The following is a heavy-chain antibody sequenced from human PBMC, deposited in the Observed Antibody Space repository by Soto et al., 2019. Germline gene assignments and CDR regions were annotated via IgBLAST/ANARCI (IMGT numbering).Heavy chain of an antibody. CDR1: GFTFNNYG. V-gene: IGHV3-33*01. J-gene: IGHJ6*02. CDR3: ARERLFLEWSASYGMEV. CDR2: IWYDGSNE. D-gene: IGHD3-3*01. Sequence: QVQLVESGGGVVQPGRSLRLSCAASGFTFNNYGMHWVRQAPGKGLEWVAMIWYDGSNENYVDSVKGLFTISRDNSKNTLYLQMNSLRAEDPAMYYCARERLFLEWSASYGMEVWGQGTTVTVSS.